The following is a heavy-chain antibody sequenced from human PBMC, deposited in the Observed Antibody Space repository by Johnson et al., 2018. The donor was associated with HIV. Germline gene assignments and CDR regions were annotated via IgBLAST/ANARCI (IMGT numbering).Heavy chain of an antibody. Sequence: VQLVESGGGLVQPGGSLRLSCAASGFSFDDYAMHWVRQVPGKGLQWVSGINWNGDTTTYADSVKGRFTVSRDNAKRSLYLQLNSLRDDDTALYYCATLTVRSRAFDIWGQGTMVTVSS. CDR1: GFSFDDYA. D-gene: IGHD4-17*01. V-gene: IGHV3-20*04. CDR3: ATLTVRSRAFDI. J-gene: IGHJ3*02. CDR2: INWNGDTT.